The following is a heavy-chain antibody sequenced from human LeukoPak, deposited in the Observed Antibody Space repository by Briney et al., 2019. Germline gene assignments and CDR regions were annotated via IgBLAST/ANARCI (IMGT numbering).Heavy chain of an antibody. V-gene: IGHV4-59*01. CDR1: GGSISSYY. CDR3: ARQRITMVRGASSIWFDP. J-gene: IGHJ5*02. Sequence: SETLSLTCTVSGGSISSYYWSWIRQPPGKGLEWIGYIYYSGSTNYNPSRKSRVTISVDTSKNQFSLKLSSVTAADTAVYYCARQRITMVRGASSIWFDPWGQGTLVTVSS. D-gene: IGHD3-10*01. CDR2: IYYSGST.